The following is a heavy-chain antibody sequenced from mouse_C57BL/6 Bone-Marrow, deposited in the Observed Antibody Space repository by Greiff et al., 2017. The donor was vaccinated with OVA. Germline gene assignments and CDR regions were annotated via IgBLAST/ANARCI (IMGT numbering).Heavy chain of an antibody. CDR2: IDPSDSET. J-gene: IGHJ3*01. Sequence: QVQLQQPGAELVRPGSSVKLSCKASGYTFTSYWMHWVKQRPIQGLEWIGNIDPSDSETPYNQKFKDKATLTVDKSSITAYMQLSSLTSEDSAVYYGARDAYDGNYLSWFAYWGQGTLVTVSA. V-gene: IGHV1-52*01. CDR1: GYTFTSYW. D-gene: IGHD2-10*01. CDR3: ARDAYDGNYLSWFAY.